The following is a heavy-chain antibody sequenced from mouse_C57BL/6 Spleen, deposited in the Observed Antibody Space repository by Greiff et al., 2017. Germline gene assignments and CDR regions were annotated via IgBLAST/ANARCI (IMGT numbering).Heavy chain of an antibody. D-gene: IGHD1-1*01. CDR1: GYTFTSYW. Sequence: QVQLQQPGAELVRPGSSVKLSCKASGYTFTSYWMHWVKQRPIQGLEWIGNIDPSDSETHYNQKFKDKATLTVDKSSSTAYMQLSSLTSEDSAVXDCARGYYGSAYWYFDVWGTGTTVTVSS. V-gene: IGHV1-52*01. CDR2: IDPSDSET. J-gene: IGHJ1*03. CDR3: ARGYYGSAYWYFDV.